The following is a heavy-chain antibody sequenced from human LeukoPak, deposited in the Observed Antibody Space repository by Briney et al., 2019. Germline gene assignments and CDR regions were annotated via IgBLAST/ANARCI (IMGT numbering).Heavy chain of an antibody. CDR3: ARDTRGDTLTGTHAFDI. CDR2: IYYSGST. J-gene: IGHJ3*02. D-gene: IGHD3-9*01. CDR1: GGSISSYY. V-gene: IGHV4-59*01. Sequence: SETLSLTCTVSGGSISSYYWSWIRQPPGKGLEWIGYIYYSGSTNYNPSLKSRVTISVDTSKNQFSLKLSSVTAADTAVYYCARDTRGDTLTGTHAFDIWGQGTMVTVSS.